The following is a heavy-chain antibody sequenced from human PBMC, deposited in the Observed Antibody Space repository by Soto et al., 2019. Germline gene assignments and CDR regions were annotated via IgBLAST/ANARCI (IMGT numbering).Heavy chain of an antibody. Sequence: EVQLVESGGGLIQPGGSLRLSCAASGFTVSSNYMSWVRQAPGKGLEWVSVIYSGGSTYYADSVKGRFTISRDNSKNTLYLQMNGLRGEDTAVYYCARDFTATNGMAVWGQGTTVTVSS. CDR2: IYSGGST. V-gene: IGHV3-53*01. CDR3: ARDFTATNGMAV. J-gene: IGHJ6*02. CDR1: GFTVSSNY.